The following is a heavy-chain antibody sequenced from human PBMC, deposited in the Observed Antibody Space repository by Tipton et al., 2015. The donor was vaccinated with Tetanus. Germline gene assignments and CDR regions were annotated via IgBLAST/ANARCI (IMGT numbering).Heavy chain of an antibody. V-gene: IGHV4-39*07. Sequence: TLSLTCTVSGGSISGSSYYWGWIRQPPGKGLEWIGQIHSSGSTNYIPPLKSRVTISLDTSKNQFSLRLTSVTAADTAVYYCARDIEEVGATKYFDYWGQGTLVTVSS. CDR3: ARDIEEVGATKYFDY. CDR2: IHSSGST. J-gene: IGHJ4*02. CDR1: GGSISGSSYY. D-gene: IGHD1-26*01.